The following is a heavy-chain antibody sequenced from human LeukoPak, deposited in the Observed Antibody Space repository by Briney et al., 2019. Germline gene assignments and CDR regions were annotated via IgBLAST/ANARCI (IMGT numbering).Heavy chain of an antibody. CDR2: ISGSGGST. Sequence: GGSLRLSCAASGFTFSSYAMSWVRQAPGKGLEWVSAISGSGGSTYYADSVKGRFTISRDNAKNSLYLQMDSLRAEDTAVYYCARASGSSRFDPWGQGTLVTVSS. J-gene: IGHJ5*02. CDR1: GFTFSSYA. CDR3: ARASGSSRFDP. V-gene: IGHV3-23*01. D-gene: IGHD6-6*01.